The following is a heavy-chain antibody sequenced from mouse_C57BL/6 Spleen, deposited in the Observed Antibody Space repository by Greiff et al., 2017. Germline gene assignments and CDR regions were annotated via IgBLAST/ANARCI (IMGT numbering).Heavy chain of an antibody. V-gene: IGHV1-66*01. Sequence: VQLQQSGPELVKPGASVKISCKASGYSFTSYYIPWVKQRPGQGLEWIGWIYPGSGNTKYNEKFKGKATLTADTSSSTAYMQLSSLTSEDSAVYYCARGSNLYAMDYWGQGTSVTVSS. CDR3: ARGSNLYAMDY. J-gene: IGHJ4*01. CDR2: IYPGSGNT. D-gene: IGHD1-1*01. CDR1: GYSFTSYY.